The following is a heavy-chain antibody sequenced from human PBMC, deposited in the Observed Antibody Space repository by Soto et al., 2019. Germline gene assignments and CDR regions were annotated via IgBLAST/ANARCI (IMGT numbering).Heavy chain of an antibody. CDR3: AKDRRYYGSGSYYYYYYGMDV. V-gene: IGHV3-30*18. D-gene: IGHD3-10*01. Sequence: QVQLVESGGGVVQPGRSLRLSCAASGFTFSSYGMHWVRQAPGKGLEWVAGISYDGSNKYYADSVKGRFTISRDNSKNTLYLQMNSLRAEDTAVYYCAKDRRYYGSGSYYYYYYGMDVWGQGTTVTVSS. CDR2: ISYDGSNK. J-gene: IGHJ6*02. CDR1: GFTFSSYG.